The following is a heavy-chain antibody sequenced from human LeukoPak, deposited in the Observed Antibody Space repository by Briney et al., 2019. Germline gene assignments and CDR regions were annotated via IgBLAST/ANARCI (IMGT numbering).Heavy chain of an antibody. D-gene: IGHD6-13*01. CDR1: GGSISSSSYY. CDR2: IYYSGST. V-gene: IGHV4-61*01. CDR3: ARGHRNTAAGDY. J-gene: IGHJ4*02. Sequence: SETLSLTCTVSGGSISSSSYYWSWIRQPPGKGLEWIGYIYYSGSTNYNPSLKSRVTISVDTSKNQFSLKLSSVTAADTAVYYCARGHRNTAAGDYWGQGTLVTVSS.